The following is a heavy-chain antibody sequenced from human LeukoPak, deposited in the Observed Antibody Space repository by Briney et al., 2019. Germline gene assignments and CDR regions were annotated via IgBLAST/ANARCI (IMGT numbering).Heavy chain of an antibody. V-gene: IGHV3-23*01. CDR3: AKDYAVTYTGWLDP. J-gene: IGHJ5*02. CDR1: GFTFTTYA. CDR2: ISGLGDNT. Sequence: GGSLRLSCAASGFTFTTYAMSWVRQAPGKGLEWVSGISGLGDNTYYVDSVKGRFTISRDNAKNTQYLQINSLRVEDTAVYYCAKDYAVTYTGWLDPWGRGTLVTVSS. D-gene: IGHD4-17*01.